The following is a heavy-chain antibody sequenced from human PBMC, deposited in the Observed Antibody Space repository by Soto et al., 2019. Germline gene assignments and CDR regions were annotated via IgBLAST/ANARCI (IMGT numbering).Heavy chain of an antibody. J-gene: IGHJ6*02. CDR2: ISYDGSNK. D-gene: IGHD3-22*01. Sequence: QVQLVESGGGVVQPGRSLRLSCAASGFTFSSYAMHWVRQAPGKGLEWVAVISYDGSNKYYADTVKGRFTISRDNSKNTLYLQMNSLRAEGTAVYYCARVGKWLPPYYYYYGMDVWGQGTTVTVSS. CDR3: ARVGKWLPPYYYYYGMDV. CDR1: GFTFSSYA. V-gene: IGHV3-30-3*01.